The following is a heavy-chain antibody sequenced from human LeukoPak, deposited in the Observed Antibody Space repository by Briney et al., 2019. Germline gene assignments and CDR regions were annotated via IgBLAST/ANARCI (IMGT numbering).Heavy chain of an antibody. D-gene: IGHD3-3*01. CDR3: ARISPYDFWSAKSAAGFDY. Sequence: ASVKVSCKTSGYTFTSYYIHWVRQAPGQGLEWMGIINPSSGSTSYAQKFQGRVTMTRDMSTSTVYMELSSLRSEDTAVYHCARISPYDFWSAKSAAGFDYWGQGTLVTVSS. V-gene: IGHV1-46*01. CDR2: INPSSGST. J-gene: IGHJ4*02. CDR1: GYTFTSYY.